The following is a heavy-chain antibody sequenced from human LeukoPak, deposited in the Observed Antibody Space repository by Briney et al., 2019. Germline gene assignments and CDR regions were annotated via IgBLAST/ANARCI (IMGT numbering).Heavy chain of an antibody. CDR2: ISGSGGST. CDR1: GFTVSSNY. D-gene: IGHD3-10*01. CDR3: AKDQDPHSYGSGSYAPFDY. V-gene: IGHV3-23*01. Sequence: PGGSLRLSCAASGFTVSSNYMSWVRQAPGKGLGWVSHISGSGGSTKYSGSVKGRFTISRDNSKNTLYLQINSLRADDTAVYYCAKDQDPHSYGSGSYAPFDYWGQGTLVTVSS. J-gene: IGHJ4*02.